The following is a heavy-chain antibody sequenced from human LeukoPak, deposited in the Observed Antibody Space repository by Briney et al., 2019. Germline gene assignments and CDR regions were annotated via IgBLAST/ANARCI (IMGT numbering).Heavy chain of an antibody. J-gene: IGHJ6*03. D-gene: IGHD3-22*01. CDR2: IIPIFGTA. V-gene: IGHV1-69*05. CDR3: ARGVSGYQGYYNMDF. Sequence: PSVKVSCKASGGTFTSYAINWVRQAPGQGLEWVGRIIPIFGTANYAQKFQGRVTITTDESTSTAYMELSSLRSEDTAVYYCARGVSGYQGYYNMDFWDKGTTVTVSS. CDR1: GGTFTSYA.